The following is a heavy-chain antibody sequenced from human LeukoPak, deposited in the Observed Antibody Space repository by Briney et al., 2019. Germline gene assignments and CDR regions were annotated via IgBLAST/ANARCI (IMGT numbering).Heavy chain of an antibody. CDR3: AREGVGATSSYYYYYMDV. Sequence: GGSLRPSCAASGFTFSSYSMNWVRQAPGKGLEWVSYISSGSSTIYYADSVKGRFTISRDNAKNSLYLQMNSLRAEDTAVYYCAREGVGATSSYYYYYMDVWGKGTTVTVSS. CDR2: ISSGSSTI. J-gene: IGHJ6*03. CDR1: GFTFSSYS. V-gene: IGHV3-48*01. D-gene: IGHD1-26*01.